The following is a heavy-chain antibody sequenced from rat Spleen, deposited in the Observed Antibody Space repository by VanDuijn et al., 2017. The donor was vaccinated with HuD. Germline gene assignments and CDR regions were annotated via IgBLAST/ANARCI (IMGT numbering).Heavy chain of an antibody. CDR1: GFSVTSNS. CDR2: VWASGNT. Sequence: QVQLKESGPGLVQPSQTLSLTCTVSGFSVTSNSVSWVRQPPGKSLMWMGTVWASGNTNFNSAVQSRLRISRDTSKSQVFLRMNSLQPEDTGTYYCVRHEPQDYFAYWGQGLLVTVSS. J-gene: IGHJ2*01. V-gene: IGHV2-72*01. CDR3: VRHEPQDYFAY.